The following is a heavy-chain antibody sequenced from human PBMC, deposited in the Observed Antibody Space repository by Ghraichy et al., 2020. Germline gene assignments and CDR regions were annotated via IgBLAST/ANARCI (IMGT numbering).Heavy chain of an antibody. CDR1: GFTFTSSG. D-gene: IGHD1-26*01. J-gene: IGHJ4*02. CDR3: AKGGQGGQWALIDY. V-gene: IGHV3-23*01. CDR2: VSTSYSI. Sequence: GGSLRLSCAASGFTFTSSGMSWVRQAPGKGLEWVSAVSTSYSIHYADSVKGRFTISKDNSKNTLFLQMNSLRAEDTAVYYCAKGGQGGQWALIDYWGQGTLVTVSS.